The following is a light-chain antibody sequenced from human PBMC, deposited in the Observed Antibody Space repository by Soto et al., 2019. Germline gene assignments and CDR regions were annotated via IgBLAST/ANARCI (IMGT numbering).Light chain of an antibody. J-gene: IGKJ5*01. CDR3: QQSYSTPTIT. Sequence: DIQMTQSPSSLSASLXDRVNITCPASQDISNYLNXXQQQXXXXTKLXXXAEXSLQSGVPSRFSGSGSGTDFTLTISSLQPEDFATYYCQQSYSTPTITFGQGTRLEIK. CDR2: AEX. V-gene: IGKV1-39*01. CDR1: QDISNY.